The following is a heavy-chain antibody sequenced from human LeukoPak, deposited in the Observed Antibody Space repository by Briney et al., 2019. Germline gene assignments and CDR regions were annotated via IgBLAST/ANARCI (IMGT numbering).Heavy chain of an antibody. D-gene: IGHD2-15*01. CDR3: ASSPGYCSGGSCYPSVIDY. Sequence: GGSLRLSCAASGFTFSSYSMNWVRQAPGKGLEWVSSISSSSSYIYYADSVKGRFTISRDNAKNSLYLQMNSLRAEDTAVYYCASSPGYCSGGSCYPSVIDYWGQGTLVTVSS. CDR2: ISSSSSYI. J-gene: IGHJ4*02. V-gene: IGHV3-21*01. CDR1: GFTFSSYS.